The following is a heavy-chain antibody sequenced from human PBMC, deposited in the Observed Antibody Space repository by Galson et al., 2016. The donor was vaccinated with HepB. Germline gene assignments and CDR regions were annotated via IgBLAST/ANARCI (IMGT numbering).Heavy chain of an antibody. CDR2: ISYDEGNK. CDR1: GFTFSSYG. V-gene: IGHV3-30*03. Sequence: SLRLSCAASGFTFSSYGMHWVRQAPGKGLEWVAVISYDEGNKYYADSVKGRFTISRDISKNTLYLHMNSLRAEDTAVYYCARDRRHSPTGEFVATMYYYYGMDVWGQGTTVTVSS. CDR3: ARDRRHSPTGEFVATMYYYYGMDV. D-gene: IGHD2-8*02. J-gene: IGHJ6*02.